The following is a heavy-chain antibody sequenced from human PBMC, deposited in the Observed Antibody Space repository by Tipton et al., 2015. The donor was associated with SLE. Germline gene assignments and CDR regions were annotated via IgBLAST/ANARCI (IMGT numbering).Heavy chain of an antibody. CDR2: ISGGGGTT. Sequence: SLRLSCAASGFTFSSYAMNWVRQAPGKGLEWVSTISGGGGTTYYADSVKGRFIISRDNSKNTLYLQMNSLRAEDTAVYYCAKAYSSGWYLFGYWGQGTLVTVSS. J-gene: IGHJ4*02. V-gene: IGHV3-23*01. CDR1: GFTFSSYA. D-gene: IGHD6-19*01. CDR3: AKAYSSGWYLFGY.